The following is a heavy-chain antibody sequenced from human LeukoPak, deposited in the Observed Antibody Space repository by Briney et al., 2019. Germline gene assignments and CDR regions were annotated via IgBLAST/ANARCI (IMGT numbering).Heavy chain of an antibody. V-gene: IGHV4-39*01. J-gene: IGHJ4*02. Sequence: PSETLSLTCTVSGGSIRSSYYYWGWIRQPPGKGLEWIGSIYDSGSTYYNPSLKSRVTISVDTSKNQFSLKLNSVTAADTAVYYCARLRRWSNGTDYWGQGTLVTVSS. D-gene: IGHD4-23*01. CDR2: IYDSGST. CDR3: ARLRRWSNGTDY. CDR1: GGSIRSSYYY.